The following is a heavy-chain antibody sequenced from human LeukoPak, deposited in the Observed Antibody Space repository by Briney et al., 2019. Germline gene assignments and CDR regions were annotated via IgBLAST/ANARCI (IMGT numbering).Heavy chain of an antibody. Sequence: SETLSLTCTVSGYSISSGYYWGWIRQSPGKGLEWIGSIYHSGRTYYNPSLRSRVTISLDTSKNQFSLKLSPVTAADTAVYYCARGWVEGGVDYWGQGTLVTVSS. CDR3: ARGWVEGGVDY. CDR2: IYHSGRT. V-gene: IGHV4-38-2*02. D-gene: IGHD1-26*01. J-gene: IGHJ4*02. CDR1: GYSISSGYY.